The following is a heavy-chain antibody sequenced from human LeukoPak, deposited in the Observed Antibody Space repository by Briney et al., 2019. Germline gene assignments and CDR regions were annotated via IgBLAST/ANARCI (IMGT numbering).Heavy chain of an antibody. D-gene: IGHD2-15*01. Sequence: SETLSLTCTVSGGSISRYYWSWIRQPPGKGLEWIGYIYTSGSTNYNPSLKGRVTISVDTSKNQFSLKLSSVTAADTAVYYCAIRDRSWFDPWGQGTLVTVSS. CDR1: GGSISRYY. CDR3: AIRDRSWFDP. CDR2: IYTSGST. J-gene: IGHJ5*02. V-gene: IGHV4-4*09.